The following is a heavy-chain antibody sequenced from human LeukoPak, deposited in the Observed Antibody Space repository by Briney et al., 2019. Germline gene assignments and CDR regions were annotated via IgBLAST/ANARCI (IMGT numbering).Heavy chain of an antibody. CDR3: ARSPSIAAAGGPLFDY. V-gene: IGHV1-18*01. J-gene: IGHJ4*02. CDR2: ISAYNGNT. D-gene: IGHD6-13*01. CDR1: GYTFTSYG. Sequence: ASVNVSCKASGYTFTSYGISWVRQAPGQGLEWMGWISAYNGNTNYAQKFQGRVTITADKSTSTTYMELSSLRSEDTAVYYCARSPSIAAAGGPLFDYWGQGTLVTVSS.